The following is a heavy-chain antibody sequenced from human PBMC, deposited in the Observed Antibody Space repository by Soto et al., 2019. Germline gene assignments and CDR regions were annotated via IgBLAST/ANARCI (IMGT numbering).Heavy chain of an antibody. CDR3: ARRYAYGFDI. D-gene: IGHD5-12*01. V-gene: IGHV4-59*01. CDR2: IYYSGST. CDR1: GGSISSYY. J-gene: IGHJ3*02. Sequence: QVQLQESGPGLVKPSETLSLTCTVSGGSISSYYWSWIRQPPGKGLEWIGYIYYSGSTNYNPSLKSRVTISVDTSKNQFSLKLSSVTAADTAVYYCARRYAYGFDIWGQGTMVTVSS.